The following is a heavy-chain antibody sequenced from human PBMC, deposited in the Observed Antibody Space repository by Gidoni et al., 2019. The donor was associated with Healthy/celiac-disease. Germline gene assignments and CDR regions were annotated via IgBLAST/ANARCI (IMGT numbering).Heavy chain of an antibody. V-gene: IGHV1-46*01. Sequence: QVQLVQSGAEVKKPGASVNVSCKASGYTFSNYYMHWVRQAPGQGLGWMGIVNPSVSSASASYAQKFQGRVTMTRDASTSTVYMELSSLRSEDTAVYYCARGQRSSGYPSHFDYWGQGTLVTVSS. CDR3: ARGQRSSGYPSHFDY. J-gene: IGHJ4*02. D-gene: IGHD3-22*01. CDR1: GYTFSNYY. CDR2: VNPSVSSA.